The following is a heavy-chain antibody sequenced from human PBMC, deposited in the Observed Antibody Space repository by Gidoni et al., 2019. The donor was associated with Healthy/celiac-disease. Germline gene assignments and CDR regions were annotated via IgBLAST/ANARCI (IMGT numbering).Heavy chain of an antibody. CDR2: VIPIFGTA. D-gene: IGHD3-10*01. CDR1: GGTFSSYA. V-gene: IGHV1-69*06. CDR3: ASGTVDYGSGSRIGDDY. Sequence: QVQLVQSGAEVKKPGSSVKVSCKASGGTFSSYAISWVRQAPGQGLEWMGGVIPIFGTANDAQKFQGRVTITADKSTSTAYRELSSLRSEDTAVYYCASGTVDYGSGSRIGDDYWGQGTLVTVSS. J-gene: IGHJ4*02.